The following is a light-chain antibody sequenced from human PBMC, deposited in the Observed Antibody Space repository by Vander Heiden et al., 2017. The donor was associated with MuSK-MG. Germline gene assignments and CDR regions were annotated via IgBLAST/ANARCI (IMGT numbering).Light chain of an antibody. CDR3: HQYGNSLLT. Sequence: EIVLTQSPGTLSLSPGEGATLSCRASQSVSNSYLAWYQQKPGQAPRLLIYGASSRATGIPDRFSGSGSGTDFTLAISRLEPEDFAVYYCHQYGNSLLTFGGGTKVEIK. J-gene: IGKJ4*01. V-gene: IGKV3-20*01. CDR2: GAS. CDR1: QSVSNSY.